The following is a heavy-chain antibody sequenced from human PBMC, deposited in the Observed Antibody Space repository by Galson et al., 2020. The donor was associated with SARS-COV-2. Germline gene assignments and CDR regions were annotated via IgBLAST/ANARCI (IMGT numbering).Heavy chain of an antibody. CDR1: GFTFSDNY. CDR3: TRAGGSYSPTDY. Sequence: GESLKISCAASGFTFSDNYMDWVRQAPGKGLEWVGRSRNKANSYSSEYAASVKGRFTISRDDSKNSLYLQMNSLKIDDTAVYYCTRAGGSYSPTDYWGQGTLVTVSS. D-gene: IGHD1-26*01. J-gene: IGHJ4*02. V-gene: IGHV3-72*01. CDR2: SRNKANSYSS.